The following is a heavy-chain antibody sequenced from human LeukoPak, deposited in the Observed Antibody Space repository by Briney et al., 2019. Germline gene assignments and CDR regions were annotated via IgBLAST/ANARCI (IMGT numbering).Heavy chain of an antibody. CDR3: ASVVVAATRIYYYYYMDV. D-gene: IGHD2-15*01. CDR1: GFTFSDYY. Sequence: GGSLRLSCAASGFTFSDYYMSWIRQAPGKGLEWVSYISSSGSTIYYADSVKGRFTISRDNAKNSLYLQMNSLRAEDTAVYYCASVVVAATRIYYYYYMDVWGKGTTVTVSS. CDR2: ISSSGSTI. J-gene: IGHJ6*03. V-gene: IGHV3-11*01.